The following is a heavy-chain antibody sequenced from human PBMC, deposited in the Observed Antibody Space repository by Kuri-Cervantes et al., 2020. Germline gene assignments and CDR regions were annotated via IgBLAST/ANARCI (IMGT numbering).Heavy chain of an antibody. D-gene: IGHD1-26*01. Sequence: GGSLRLSCAASGFTFSSYGMHWVRQAPGKGLEWVAVISYDGSNKYYADSVKGRFTISRDNAENSLYLQMSSLRAEDTAVYYCARSSGSSRSQYSFDYWGQGTLVTVSS. V-gene: IGHV3-30*03. CDR3: ARSSGSSRSQYSFDY. CDR2: ISYDGSNK. J-gene: IGHJ4*02. CDR1: GFTFSSYG.